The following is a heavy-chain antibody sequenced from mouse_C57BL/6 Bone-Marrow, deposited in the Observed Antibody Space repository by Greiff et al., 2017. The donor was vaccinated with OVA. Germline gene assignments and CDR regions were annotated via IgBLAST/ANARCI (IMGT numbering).Heavy chain of an antibody. J-gene: IGHJ2*01. Sequence: QVQLQQPGAELVRPGSSVKLSCKASGYTFTRYWMHWVKQRPIQGLEWIGNIDPSDSETHYNQKFKDKATLTVDKSSSTAYMQLSSLTSEDSAVYYCARGNYYGSPLDYWGQGTTLTVSS. V-gene: IGHV1-52*01. CDR3: ARGNYYGSPLDY. D-gene: IGHD1-1*01. CDR2: IDPSDSET. CDR1: GYTFTRYW.